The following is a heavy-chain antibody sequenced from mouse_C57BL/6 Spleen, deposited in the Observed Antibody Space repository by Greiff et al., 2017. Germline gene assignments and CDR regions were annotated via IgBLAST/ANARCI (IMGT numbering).Heavy chain of an antibody. CDR3: ARGDGLYAMDY. V-gene: IGHV5-12*01. CDR2: ISNGGGST. D-gene: IGHD2-3*01. CDR1: GFTFSDYY. J-gene: IGHJ4*01. Sequence: EVQLVESGGGLVQPGGSLKLSCAASGFTFSDYYMYWVRQTPEKRLEWVAYISNGGGSTYYPDTVKGRFTISRDNAKNTLYLQMSRLKSEDTAMYYCARGDGLYAMDYWGQGTSVTVSS.